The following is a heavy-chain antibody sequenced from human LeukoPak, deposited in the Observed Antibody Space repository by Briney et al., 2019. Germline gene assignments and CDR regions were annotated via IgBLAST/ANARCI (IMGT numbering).Heavy chain of an antibody. CDR2: ISSSSSTI. CDR3: ARGSYGYYTPFDY. Sequence: GGSLRLSCAASGFTFSSYSMNWVCQAPGKGLEWVTYISSSSSTIYYADSVKGRFTISRDNSKNTLYLQMNSLRAEDTAVYYCARGSYGYYTPFDYWGQGTLVTVSS. V-gene: IGHV3-48*01. CDR1: GFTFSSYS. D-gene: IGHD3-3*01. J-gene: IGHJ4*02.